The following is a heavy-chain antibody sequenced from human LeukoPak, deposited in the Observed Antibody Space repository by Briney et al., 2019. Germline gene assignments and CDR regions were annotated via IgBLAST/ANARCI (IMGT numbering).Heavy chain of an antibody. D-gene: IGHD6-6*01. V-gene: IGHV3-7*01. CDR1: GFTLSNVW. CDR3: ARIGYSSSSFDY. J-gene: IGHJ4*02. CDR2: IKQDGSEI. Sequence: PGGSLRLSCAVSGFTLSNVWMAWVRQAPGKGLEWVANIKQDGSEIDSVDSMKGRFTISRDNAKNSLYLQVNSPRAEDTAVYYCARIGYSSSSFDYWGQGTLVTVSS.